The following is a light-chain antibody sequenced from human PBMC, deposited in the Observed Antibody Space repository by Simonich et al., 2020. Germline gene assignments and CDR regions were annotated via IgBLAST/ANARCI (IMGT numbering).Light chain of an antibody. Sequence: DIVMTQSPDSLAVSLGERATINCKSSQSVLYSSNNKNYLAWYQQKPGQPPKLLIYWASTRESGVPDRFSGSGSGTGFNLTIRSLQAEDVAVYYCQQYYSTPWTFGQGTKVEIK. V-gene: IGKV4-1*01. CDR2: WAS. CDR3: QQYYSTPWT. J-gene: IGKJ1*01. CDR1: QSVLYSSNNKNY.